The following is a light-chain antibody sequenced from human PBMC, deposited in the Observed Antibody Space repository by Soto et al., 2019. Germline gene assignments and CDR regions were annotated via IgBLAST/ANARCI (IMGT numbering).Light chain of an antibody. Sequence: QSALTQPASVSGSPGQSITIPCTGTSSDIGGYNYVSWYQPVPGKAPKLMIYDVSNRPSGVSNRFSASNSGTTASLTISGLQAEDEASYYCSSYTSSSTLVVFGGGTKLTVL. CDR3: SSYTSSSTLVV. J-gene: IGLJ3*02. CDR1: SSDIGGYNY. CDR2: DVS. V-gene: IGLV2-14*01.